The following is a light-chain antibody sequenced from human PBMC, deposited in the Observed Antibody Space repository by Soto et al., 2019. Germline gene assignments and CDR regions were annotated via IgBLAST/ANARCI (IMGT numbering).Light chain of an antibody. CDR3: QEYKSGPGYN. Sequence: DIQMTQSPSTLSASVGNRVTITCRASQSFGRWLAWYQQKPGKAPELLIYKTSTLERGVPSRFSGSGSGTEFTLTISSLQPDDFATYYYQEYKSGPGYNFGQGTRLESK. J-gene: IGKJ2*01. V-gene: IGKV1-5*03. CDR2: KTS. CDR1: QSFGRW.